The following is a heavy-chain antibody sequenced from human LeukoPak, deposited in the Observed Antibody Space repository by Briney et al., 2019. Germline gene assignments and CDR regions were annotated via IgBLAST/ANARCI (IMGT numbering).Heavy chain of an antibody. CDR1: GGTFTSYG. CDR2: ISTYNGNT. CDR3: TRSILGGSSSWYVY. V-gene: IGHV1-18*01. Sequence: GASVKVSCKASGGTFTSYGISWVRQAPGQGLEWMGWISTYNGNTNYAQKLQDRVTMTTDTSTSTAYMELRSLRSDDTAVYYCTRSILGGSSSWYVYWGQGTLVTVSS. J-gene: IGHJ4*02. D-gene: IGHD6-13*01.